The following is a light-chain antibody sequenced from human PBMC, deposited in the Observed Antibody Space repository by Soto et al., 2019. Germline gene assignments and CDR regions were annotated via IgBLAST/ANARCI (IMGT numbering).Light chain of an antibody. V-gene: IGKV3-20*01. Sequence: EIVLTQSPGTLSLSPGERATLSCRASQSVSSNYLAWYQQKPCQAPRLLIYGASSRATGIPDRFSGSGSGTDFTLTISSLEPEDFAVYYCQQYGSSPLFAVGPGTEVDLK. CDR2: GAS. J-gene: IGKJ3*01. CDR3: QQYGSSPLFA. CDR1: QSVSSNY.